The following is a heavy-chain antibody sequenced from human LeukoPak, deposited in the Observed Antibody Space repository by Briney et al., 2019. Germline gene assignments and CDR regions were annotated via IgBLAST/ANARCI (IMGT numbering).Heavy chain of an antibody. V-gene: IGHV3-21*01. D-gene: IGHD4-17*01. Sequence: PRGSLRLSCAASGFTFSSYSMNWVRQAPGKGLEWVSSISSSSSYIYYADSVKGRFTISRDNAKNSLYLQMNSLRAEDTAVYYCARYGDSHFDYWGQGTLVTVSS. CDR3: ARYGDSHFDY. CDR1: GFTFSSYS. CDR2: ISSSSSYI. J-gene: IGHJ4*02.